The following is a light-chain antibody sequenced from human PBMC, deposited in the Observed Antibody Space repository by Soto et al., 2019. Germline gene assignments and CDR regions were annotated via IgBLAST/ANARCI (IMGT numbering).Light chain of an antibody. V-gene: IGKV3-20*01. CDR1: QSVSSNY. Sequence: EIELTQSPATLSFSPGERPNLSCSASQSVSSNYLAWFQQKPGQAPRLLIYGASNRATGIPDRFSGSGSGTDFTLTISRLEPEDFAVYYCQQYGRSGTFGQGTKVDIK. CDR2: GAS. J-gene: IGKJ1*01. CDR3: QQYGRSGT.